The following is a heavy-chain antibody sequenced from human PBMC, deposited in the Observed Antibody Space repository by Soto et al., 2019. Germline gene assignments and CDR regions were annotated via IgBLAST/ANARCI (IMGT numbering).Heavy chain of an antibody. CDR3: ASIAAPGTTHFDF. Sequence: SETLSLTCTVSCGSLGSSSYYWGWIRQSPGKGLEWIGNIYYSGNTFYNPSLKSRVTISVDTSKNQIYLHLSAVTAADTAIFYCASIAAPGTTHFDFWGQGTLVTVS. CDR2: IYYSGNT. CDR1: CGSLGSSSYY. J-gene: IGHJ4*02. V-gene: IGHV4-39*01. D-gene: IGHD6-13*01.